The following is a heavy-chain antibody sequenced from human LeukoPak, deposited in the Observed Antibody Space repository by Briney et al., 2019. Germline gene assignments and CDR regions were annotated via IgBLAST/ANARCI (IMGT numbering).Heavy chain of an antibody. Sequence: GGSLRLSCAASGFTFSSYALHWVRQVPGKGLEYVSAISSNGGATYYANSVKGRFTISRDNSKNTLYLQMGSLRPEDMAVYYCAREGAAASVDYWGQGTLVTVSS. CDR3: AREGAAASVDY. V-gene: IGHV3-64*01. CDR1: GFTFSSYA. J-gene: IGHJ4*02. D-gene: IGHD6-13*01. CDR2: ISSNGGAT.